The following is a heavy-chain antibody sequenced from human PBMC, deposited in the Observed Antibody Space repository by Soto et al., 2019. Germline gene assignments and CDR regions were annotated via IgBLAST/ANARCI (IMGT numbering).Heavy chain of an antibody. CDR1: GYTFSSYH. D-gene: IGHD6-13*01. J-gene: IGHJ4*02. Sequence: ASVKVSCKASGYTFSSYHISWVRQAPGQGLEWMGWISAYNGNTKYAQKLQGRVTMTTDTSTSTAYMELRSLRSDDTAVYYCARDLGQQLVDYWGQGTLVTVSS. CDR2: ISAYNGNT. CDR3: ARDLGQQLVDY. V-gene: IGHV1-18*01.